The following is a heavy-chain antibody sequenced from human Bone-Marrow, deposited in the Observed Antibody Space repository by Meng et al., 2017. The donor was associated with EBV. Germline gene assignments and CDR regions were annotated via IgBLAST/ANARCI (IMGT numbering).Heavy chain of an antibody. Sequence: QVQLGEFGAEVKKPGPWVKVSCKTSGGTFSSYAISRVRQAPGQGLEWMGGLIPMFGAPNYAQKFQDRVTITADESTSTHYMDLTSLRSEDTAVYYCASESGRGYTPDYWGQGTLVTVSS. CDR1: GGTFSSYA. J-gene: IGHJ4*02. D-gene: IGHD5-12*01. V-gene: IGHV1-69*01. CDR3: ASESGRGYTPDY. CDR2: LIPMFGAP.